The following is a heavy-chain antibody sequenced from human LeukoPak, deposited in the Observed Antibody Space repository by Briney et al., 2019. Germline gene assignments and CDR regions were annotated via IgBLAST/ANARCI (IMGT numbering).Heavy chain of an antibody. J-gene: IGHJ5*02. CDR1: GFTFSSYA. V-gene: IGHV3-23*01. D-gene: IGHD3-3*01. CDR3: AKDIYDFWSGYS. Sequence: GGSLRLSCAASGFTFSSYAMSWVRQAPGKGLEWVSAISGSGGSTYYADSAKGRFTISRDNSKNTLYLQMNSLRAEDTAVYYCAKDIYDFWSGYSWGQGTLVTVSS. CDR2: ISGSGGST.